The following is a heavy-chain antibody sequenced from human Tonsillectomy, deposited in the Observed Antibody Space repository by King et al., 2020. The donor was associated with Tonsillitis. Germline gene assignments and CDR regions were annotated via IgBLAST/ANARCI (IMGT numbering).Heavy chain of an antibody. CDR1: GFSLRDYA. J-gene: IGHJ4*02. Sequence: QLVQSGGGLVQPGRSLRLSCTASGFSLRDYAMSWFRQAPGKGLEWVGFIRSKAYGGTTEYAASVKGRFTISRDDSKSTAYLQMNSLKTEDTALYYCSRDQEGAVAGIGYYFDYWGQGTLVTVSS. CDR2: IRSKAYGGTT. D-gene: IGHD6-19*01. V-gene: IGHV3-49*03. CDR3: SRDQEGAVAGIGYYFDY.